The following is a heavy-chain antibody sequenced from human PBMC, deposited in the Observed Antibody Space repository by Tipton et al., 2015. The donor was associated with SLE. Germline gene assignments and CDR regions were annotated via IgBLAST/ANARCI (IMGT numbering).Heavy chain of an antibody. CDR1: GSSVSSGGYY. Sequence: LRLSCTVSGSSVSSGGYYWSWIRQHPGKGLEWIGYIYNTVNTYYNPSLTSRVTISDDTSKNQFSLTLSSVTAADTAIYYCARGSTVVAPDSWGQGTLVTVSS. V-gene: IGHV4-31*03. J-gene: IGHJ5*01. CDR2: IYNTVNT. CDR3: ARGSTVVAPDS. D-gene: IGHD4-23*01.